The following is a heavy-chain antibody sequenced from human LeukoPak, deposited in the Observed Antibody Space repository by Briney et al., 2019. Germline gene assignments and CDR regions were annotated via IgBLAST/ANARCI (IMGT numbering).Heavy chain of an antibody. Sequence: ASVKVSCKASGYTLTRYFIHWVRQAPGQGLEWMGIINPNGGSTSYPQKFQGRVTMTRDTSTSTVYMELSSLRSEDTAVYYCARDHDIEVGPAVDDYYYYYMDVWGKGTTVTVSS. CDR1: GYTLTRYF. CDR2: INPNGGST. J-gene: IGHJ6*03. D-gene: IGHD2-2*01. CDR3: ARDHDIEVGPAVDDYYYYYMDV. V-gene: IGHV1-46*01.